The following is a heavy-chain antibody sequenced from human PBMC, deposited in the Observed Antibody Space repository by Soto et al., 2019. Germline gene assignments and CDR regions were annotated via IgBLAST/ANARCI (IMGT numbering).Heavy chain of an antibody. D-gene: IGHD5-12*01. CDR3: ASRVEGLYSGNDRYYFDY. CDR1: GGSICTSAYY. CDR2: IYYSGTS. V-gene: IGHV4-39*01. J-gene: IGHJ4*02. Sequence: PSETLSITCTVSGGSICTSAYYWGWIRQPPGKGLEWIGTIYYSGTSYHNPSLKSRVTISVDTSKNQFSLTLTSVTAADTAVYYCASRVEGLYSGNDRYYFDYWGQGTLVTVSS.